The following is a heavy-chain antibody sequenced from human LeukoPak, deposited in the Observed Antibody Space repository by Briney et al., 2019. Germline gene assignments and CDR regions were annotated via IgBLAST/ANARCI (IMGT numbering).Heavy chain of an antibody. V-gene: IGHV1-18*01. CDR3: ARVGLRCLDRSDP. CDR1: GCTLPSYG. Sequence: ASVKVSCKASGCTLPSYGLSWVRQATGQGLEWMGWISDYNGNTNYAQKLQGRVTMTTDTSTSTAYMELRSLRSDDTAVYYCARVGLRCLDRSDPWGQGTLVTVSS. CDR2: ISDYNGNT. D-gene: IGHD3-3*01. J-gene: IGHJ5*02.